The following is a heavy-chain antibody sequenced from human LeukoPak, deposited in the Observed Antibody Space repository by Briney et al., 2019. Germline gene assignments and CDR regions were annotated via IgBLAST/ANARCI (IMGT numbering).Heavy chain of an antibody. Sequence: TGGSLRLSCAASGFTVSSNYMSWVRQAPGKGLEWVSVIYSGGSTYYADSVKGRFTISRDNSKNTLYLQMNSLRAEDTAVYYCARDGDGYNTYYFDYWGQGTLVTVSS. J-gene: IGHJ4*02. D-gene: IGHD5-24*01. CDR2: IYSGGST. V-gene: IGHV3-53*05. CDR1: GFTVSSNY. CDR3: ARDGDGYNTYYFDY.